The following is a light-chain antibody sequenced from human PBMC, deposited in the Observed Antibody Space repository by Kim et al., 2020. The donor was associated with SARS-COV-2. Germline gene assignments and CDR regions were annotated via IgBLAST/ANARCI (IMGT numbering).Light chain of an antibody. CDR3: QAWDSSTAGV. CDR2: QDS. Sequence: SYELTQPPSVSVSPGQTASITCSGDKLGDKYACWYQQKPGQSSVLVIYQDSKRPSGIPERFSGSNSGNTATLTISGTQAMDEADYYCQAWDSSTAGVFGGGTQLTVL. V-gene: IGLV3-1*01. J-gene: IGLJ2*01. CDR1: KLGDKY.